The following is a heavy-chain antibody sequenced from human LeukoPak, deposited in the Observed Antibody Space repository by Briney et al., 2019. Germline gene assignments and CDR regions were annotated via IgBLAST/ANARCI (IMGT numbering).Heavy chain of an antibody. V-gene: IGHV4-59*08. CDR3: ARTSAMVRGVIKRVNWFDP. J-gene: IGHJ5*02. CDR2: IYYSGST. Sequence: PSETLSLTCTVSGGSISSYYWSWIRQPPGKGLEWIGYIYYSGSTNYNPSLKSRVTISVDTSKNQFSLKLSSVTAADTAVYYCARTSAMVRGVIKRVNWFDPWVQGTLVTVSS. CDR1: GGSISSYY. D-gene: IGHD3-10*01.